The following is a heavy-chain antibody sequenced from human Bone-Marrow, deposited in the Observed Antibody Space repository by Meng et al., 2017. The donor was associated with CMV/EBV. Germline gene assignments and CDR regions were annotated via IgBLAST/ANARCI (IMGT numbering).Heavy chain of an antibody. Sequence: ASVKVSCKASGYTFTSCYMHWVRQAPGQGLAWMGIINPSGGSTCYAQKFQGRVTMTRDTSKSTVYMELSSLRSEDTAVYYCARDDRGYSSITAGYYYGMDVWGQGTTVTVSS. CDR3: ARDDRGYSSITAGYYYGMDV. CDR2: INPSGGST. D-gene: IGHD6-13*01. CDR1: GYTFTSCY. V-gene: IGHV1-46*01. J-gene: IGHJ6*02.